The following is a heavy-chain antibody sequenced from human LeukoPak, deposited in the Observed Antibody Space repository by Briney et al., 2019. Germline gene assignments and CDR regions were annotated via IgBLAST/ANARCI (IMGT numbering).Heavy chain of an antibody. CDR1: GYRFTSHW. Sequence: GASLKISCKGSGYRFTSHWIGWVRQLPGKGLEWMGIIYPGDSDTRYSPSFQGQVTISADNSISTAYLQWSSLKASDTAMYYCARRPYDSGSYADYWGQGTLVTVSS. J-gene: IGHJ4*02. D-gene: IGHD3-10*01. CDR3: ARRPYDSGSYADY. V-gene: IGHV5-51*01. CDR2: IYPGDSDT.